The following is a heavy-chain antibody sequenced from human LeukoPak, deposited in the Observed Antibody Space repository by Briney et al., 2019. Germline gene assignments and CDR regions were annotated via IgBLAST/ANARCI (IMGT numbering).Heavy chain of an antibody. Sequence: ASVKVSSKASGYTFTSYGISWVRQAPGQGLEWMGWISAYNGNTNYAQKLQGRVTMTTDTSTSTAYMELRSLRSDDTAVYYCARRVGGSSGWYGDFDYWGQGTLVTVSS. CDR1: GYTFTSYG. D-gene: IGHD6-19*01. CDR2: ISAYNGNT. V-gene: IGHV1-18*01. CDR3: ARRVGGSSGWYGDFDY. J-gene: IGHJ4*02.